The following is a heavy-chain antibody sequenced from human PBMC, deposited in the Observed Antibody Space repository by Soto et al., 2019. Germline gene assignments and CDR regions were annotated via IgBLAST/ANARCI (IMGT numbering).Heavy chain of an antibody. CDR2: ISAYNGNT. V-gene: IGHV1-18*01. Sequence: ASVKVSCKASGYTFTSYGISWVRQAPGQGLEWMGWISAYNGNTNYAQKLQGRVTMTTDTSTSTAYMELRSLRSEDTAVYYCARDPSTTISTRDDAFDIWGQGTMVTVSS. CDR3: ARDPSTTISTRDDAFDI. D-gene: IGHD2-2*01. J-gene: IGHJ3*02. CDR1: GYTFTSYG.